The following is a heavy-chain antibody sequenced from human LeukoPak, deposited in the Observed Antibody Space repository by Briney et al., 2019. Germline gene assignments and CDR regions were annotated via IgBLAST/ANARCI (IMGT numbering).Heavy chain of an antibody. Sequence: GGSLRLSCAASGFTFSSAWMSWVRQAPGKGLEWVGRIKSKTDGGTTDYAAPVKGRFTISRDDSKNTLYLQMNSLKTEDTAVYYCTGEYCSGGSCYSLVLSDYWGQGTLVTVSS. J-gene: IGHJ4*02. CDR2: IKSKTDGGTT. CDR3: TGEYCSGGSCYSLVLSDY. CDR1: GFTFSSAW. D-gene: IGHD2-15*01. V-gene: IGHV3-15*01.